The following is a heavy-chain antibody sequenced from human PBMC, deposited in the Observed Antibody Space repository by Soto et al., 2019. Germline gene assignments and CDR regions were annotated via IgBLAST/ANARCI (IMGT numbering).Heavy chain of an antibody. Sequence: ASVKVSFKASGYTFTSYGISWVRQAPGQGLEWMGWISAYNGNTNYAQKLQGRVTMTTDTSTSTAYMELRSLRSDDTAVYYWARGSTRGGTGWFDPWGPGALVTVSS. CDR2: ISAYNGNT. CDR3: ARGSTRGGTGWFDP. D-gene: IGHD2-15*01. J-gene: IGHJ5*02. V-gene: IGHV1-18*04. CDR1: GYTFTSYG.